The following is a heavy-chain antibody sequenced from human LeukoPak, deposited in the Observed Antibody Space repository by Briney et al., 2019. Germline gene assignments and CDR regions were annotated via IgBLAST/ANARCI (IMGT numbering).Heavy chain of an antibody. V-gene: IGHV4-34*01. J-gene: IGHJ4*02. CDR1: GGSFSGYY. Sequence: PSETLSLTCAVYGGSFSGYYWSWIRQPPGKGLEWIGEINHSGSTNYNPSLKSRVTIAVDTSKNQFSLKLSSVTAADTAVYYCAGHLRYFDYWGQGTLVTVSS. CDR2: INHSGST. CDR3: AGHLRYFDY.